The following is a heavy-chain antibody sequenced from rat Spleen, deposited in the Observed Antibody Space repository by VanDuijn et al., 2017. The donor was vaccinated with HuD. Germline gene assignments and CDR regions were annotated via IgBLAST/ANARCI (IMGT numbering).Heavy chain of an antibody. CDR2: ISYDGSST. D-gene: IGHD1-6*01. J-gene: IGHJ3*01. CDR3: ARHGLMYIPGWFAY. CDR1: GFTFSHYD. V-gene: IGHV5-7*01. Sequence: EVQLVESGGGLVQPGRSMKLSCAASGFTFSHYDMAWVRQAPKKGLEWVAFISYDGSSTYYRDSVKGRFTISRDNAKSTLYLQMDSLRSEDTATYYCARHGLMYIPGWFAYWGQGTLVTVSS.